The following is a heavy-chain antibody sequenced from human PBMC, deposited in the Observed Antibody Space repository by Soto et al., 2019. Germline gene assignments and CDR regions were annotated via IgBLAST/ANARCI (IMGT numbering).Heavy chain of an antibody. CDR2: IYYSGST. V-gene: IGHV4-59*12. J-gene: IGHJ4*02. CDR3: ARDKITGLFDY. CDR1: GGSISSYY. Sequence: SETRSLTCSVSGGSISSYYWSWIRQPPGKGLEWIGYIYYSGSTNYNPSLKSRVTISVDTSKNQFSLKLTSVTAADTAVYYCARDKITGLFDYWGQGTLVTVSS. D-gene: IGHD2-8*02.